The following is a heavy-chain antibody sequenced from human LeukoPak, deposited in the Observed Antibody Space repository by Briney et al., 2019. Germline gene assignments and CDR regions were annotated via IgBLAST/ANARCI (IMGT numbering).Heavy chain of an antibody. Sequence: GRSLRLSCAASGFTFDDYAMHWVRQAPGKGLEWVANIKQDGSEKYYVDSVKGRFTISRDNAKNSLYLQMNSLRAEDTAVYYCARHYSSSWQNFDYWGQGTLVTVSS. V-gene: IGHV3-7*01. CDR3: ARHYSSSWQNFDY. CDR1: GFTFDDYA. D-gene: IGHD6-13*01. J-gene: IGHJ4*02. CDR2: IKQDGSEK.